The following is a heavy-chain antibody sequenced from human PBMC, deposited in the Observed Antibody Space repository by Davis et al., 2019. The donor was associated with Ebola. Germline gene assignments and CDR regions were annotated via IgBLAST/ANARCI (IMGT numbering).Heavy chain of an antibody. J-gene: IGHJ6*03. CDR3: ARDGTIFGVVARYYYYYMDV. Sequence: GESLKISCAASGFTFSSYSMNWVRQAPGKGLEWVSYISSSSSTIYYADSVKGRFTISRDNAKNSLYLQMNSLRAEDTAVYYCARDGTIFGVVARYYYYYMDVWGKGTTVTVSS. D-gene: IGHD3-3*01. CDR2: ISSSSSTI. CDR1: GFTFSSYS. V-gene: IGHV3-48*04.